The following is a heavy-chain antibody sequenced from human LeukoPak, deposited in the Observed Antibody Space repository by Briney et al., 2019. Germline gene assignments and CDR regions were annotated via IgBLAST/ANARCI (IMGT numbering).Heavy chain of an antibody. CDR3: ARVAGDWPLYYFDY. CDR2: IWYDGSNK. V-gene: IGHV3-33*01. D-gene: IGHD2-21*02. Sequence: GGSLRLSCAASGFTFSSYGMHWVRQAPGKGLEWVAVIWYDGSNKYYADSVKGRFTISRDNSKNTLYLQMNSLRAEDTAVYYCARVAGDWPLYYFDYWGQGTLVTVSS. J-gene: IGHJ4*02. CDR1: GFTFSSYG.